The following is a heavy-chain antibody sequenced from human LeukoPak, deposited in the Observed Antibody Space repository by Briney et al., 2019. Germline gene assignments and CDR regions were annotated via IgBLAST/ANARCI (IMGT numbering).Heavy chain of an antibody. CDR3: ARYYGSGSYFAPPFDY. J-gene: IGHJ4*02. V-gene: IGHV3-48*03. CDR1: GLTFSSYE. Sequence: GGSLRLSCAASGLTFSSYEMNWVRQAPGKGLEWVSYITGSGSTIYYADSVKGRFTISRDNAKNSLYLQMNSLRVEDTAVYYCARYYGSGSYFAPPFDYWGQGTLVTVSS. D-gene: IGHD3-10*01. CDR2: ITGSGSTI.